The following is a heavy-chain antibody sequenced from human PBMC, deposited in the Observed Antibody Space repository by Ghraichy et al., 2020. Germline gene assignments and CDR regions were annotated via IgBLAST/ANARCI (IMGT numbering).Heavy chain of an antibody. CDR2: VYYSGSA. D-gene: IGHD2-21*02. Sequence: SETLSLTCTVSGGSISSYYWSWVRQLPGTGLEWIGYVYYSGSANYNPSLKSRFTLSVDMSKNQFSLKLSSVTAAATAVYYCAGGPGVTSGYLGQGTLVPVSS. CDR3: AGGPGVTSGY. J-gene: IGHJ4*02. CDR1: GGSISSYY. V-gene: IGHV4-59*01.